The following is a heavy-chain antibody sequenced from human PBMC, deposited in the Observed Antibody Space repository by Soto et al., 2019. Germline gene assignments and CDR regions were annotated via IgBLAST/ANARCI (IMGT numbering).Heavy chain of an antibody. V-gene: IGHV3-30*18. CDR3: AKSGLVIDY. CDR1: GFTFSSYG. J-gene: IGHJ4*02. D-gene: IGHD3-9*01. Sequence: QVQLVESGGGVVQPGRSLRLSCAASGFTFSSYGMHWVRQAPGKGLEWVAVISYDGSNKYYADSVKGRFTISRDNSKNTLYVQMNSRRAEDTAVYYCAKSGLVIDYWGQGTLVTVSS. CDR2: ISYDGSNK.